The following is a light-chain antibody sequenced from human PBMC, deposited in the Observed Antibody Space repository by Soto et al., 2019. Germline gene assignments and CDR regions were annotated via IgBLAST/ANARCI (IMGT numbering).Light chain of an antibody. CDR1: SVDINY. CDR3: SSYAGRDXWV. J-gene: IGLJ3*02. V-gene: IGLV2-8*01. Sequence: QSALTQPPSASGSRGQSVTISCTGTSVDINYVSWFQQHPGKAPKLIICEVTKRPSGVPDRFSGSKSGNTASLTVSGLQDDDEADYYCSSYAGRDXWVXXXGTKLXXL. CDR2: EVT.